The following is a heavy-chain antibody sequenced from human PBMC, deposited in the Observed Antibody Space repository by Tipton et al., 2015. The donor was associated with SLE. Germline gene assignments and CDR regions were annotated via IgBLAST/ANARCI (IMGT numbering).Heavy chain of an antibody. D-gene: IGHD1-7*01. CDR3: ASTQRYNWNFFDD. V-gene: IGHV4-59*08. Sequence: TLSLTCNVSGASISSYYWSWIRQTPGKGLEWIGYRYYSGSTNYNPSLKSRITISVDRSKNQFSLKLSSVTAADTAVYYCASTQRYNWNFFDDWGPGILVTVSS. CDR1: GASISSYY. CDR2: RYYSGST. J-gene: IGHJ4*02.